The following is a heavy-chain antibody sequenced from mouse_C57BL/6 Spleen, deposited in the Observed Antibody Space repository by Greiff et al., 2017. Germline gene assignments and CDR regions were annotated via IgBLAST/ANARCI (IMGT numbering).Heavy chain of an antibody. D-gene: IGHD1-1*01. V-gene: IGHV1-5*01. Sequence: VHVKQSGTVLARPGASVKMSCKTSGYTFTSYWMHWVKQRPGQGLEWIGAIYPGNSDTSYNQKFKGKAKLTAVTSASTAYMELSSLTNEDSAVYYCTRGLITTDYYAMDYWGQGTSVTVSS. CDR3: TRGLITTDYYAMDY. CDR2: IYPGNSDT. J-gene: IGHJ4*01. CDR1: GYTFTSYW.